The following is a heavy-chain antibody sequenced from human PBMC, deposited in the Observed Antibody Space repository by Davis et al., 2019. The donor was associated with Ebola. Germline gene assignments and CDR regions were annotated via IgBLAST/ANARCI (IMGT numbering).Heavy chain of an antibody. CDR2: IKQDGSEK. CDR1: GFTFSSYW. Sequence: GESLKISCAASGFTFSSYWMSWVRQAPGKGLEWVANIKQDGSEKYYVDSVKGRFTISRDNAKNSLYLQMNSLRAEDTAVYYCARDLRLAVARLGYFQHWGQGTLVTVSS. V-gene: IGHV3-7*03. D-gene: IGHD6-19*01. J-gene: IGHJ1*01. CDR3: ARDLRLAVARLGYFQH.